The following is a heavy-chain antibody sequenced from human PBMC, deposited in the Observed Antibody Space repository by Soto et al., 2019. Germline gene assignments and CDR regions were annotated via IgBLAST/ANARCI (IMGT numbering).Heavy chain of an antibody. Sequence: ASVKVSCKASGGTFSSYTISWVRQAPGQGLEWMGRIIPILGIANYAQKFQGRVTITADKSTSTAYMELSSLRSEDTAVYYCARDSFVPAMAPGSHFDYWGQGTLVTSPQ. CDR3: ARDSFVPAMAPGSHFDY. CDR1: GGTFSSYT. CDR2: IIPILGIA. V-gene: IGHV1-69*04. D-gene: IGHD2-2*01. J-gene: IGHJ4*02.